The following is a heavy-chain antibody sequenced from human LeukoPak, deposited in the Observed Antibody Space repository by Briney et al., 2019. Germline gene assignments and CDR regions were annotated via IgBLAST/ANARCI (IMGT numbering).Heavy chain of an antibody. J-gene: IGHJ4*02. D-gene: IGHD3-22*01. CDR1: GFTFSSYA. Sequence: GGSLRLSCAASGFTFSSYAMHWVRQAPGKGLEWVAVISYDGSNKYYADSVKGRFTISRDNSKNTPYLQMNSLRAEDTAVYYCARDPHYDSSGYPYYFDYWGQGTLVTVSS. CDR3: ARDPHYDSSGYPYYFDY. CDR2: ISYDGSNK. V-gene: IGHV3-30*04.